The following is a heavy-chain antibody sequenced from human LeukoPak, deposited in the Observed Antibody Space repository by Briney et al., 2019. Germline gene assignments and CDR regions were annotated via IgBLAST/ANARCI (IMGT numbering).Heavy chain of an antibody. CDR2: ISAYNGNT. CDR3: AREMIRGAHPYYGMDV. D-gene: IGHD3-10*01. CDR1: GYTFTSYG. V-gene: IGHV1-18*01. Sequence: ASVKVSCKASGYTFTSYGISWVRQAPGQGLEWMGWISAYNGNTNYAQKLQGRVTMTTDTSTSTAYMELRSLRSDDTAVYYCAREMIRGAHPYYGMDVWGQGTTVTVSS. J-gene: IGHJ6*02.